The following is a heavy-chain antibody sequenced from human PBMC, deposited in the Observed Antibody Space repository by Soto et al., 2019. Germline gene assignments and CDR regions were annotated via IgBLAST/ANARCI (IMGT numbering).Heavy chain of an antibody. V-gene: IGHV3-33*01. D-gene: IGHD2-15*01. CDR1: GFTFSSYG. J-gene: IGHJ3*02. CDR3: ARDLGYCSGGSCYGYDAFEI. Sequence: HPGGSLRLSCAASGFTFSSYGMHWVRQAPGKGLEWVAVIWYDGSNKYYADSVKGRFTISRDNSKNTLYLQMNSLRAEDTAVYYSARDLGYCSGGSCYGYDAFEIWGKGTMVSVSS. CDR2: IWYDGSNK.